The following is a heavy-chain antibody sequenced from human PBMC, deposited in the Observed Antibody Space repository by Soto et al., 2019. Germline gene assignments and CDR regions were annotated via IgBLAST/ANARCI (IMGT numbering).Heavy chain of an antibody. V-gene: IGHV4-39*01. CDR2: IYYSGST. CDR3: ARHLNSSYDFWSGYYTKHFDY. D-gene: IGHD3-3*01. CDR1: GGSISSSSYY. Sequence: TSETLSLTCTVSGGSISSSSYYCGWIRKPPGKGLEWIGSIYYSGSTYYNPSLKSRVTISVDTSKNQFSLKLSSVTAADTAVYYCARHLNSSYDFWSGYYTKHFDYWGQGTLVTDSS. J-gene: IGHJ4*02.